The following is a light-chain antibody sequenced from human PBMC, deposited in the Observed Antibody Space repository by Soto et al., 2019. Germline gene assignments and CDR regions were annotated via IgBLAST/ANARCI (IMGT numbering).Light chain of an antibody. J-gene: IGLJ1*01. CDR2: DVS. V-gene: IGLV2-14*01. CDR3: SSYTSSSTRV. Sequence: QSALTQPASVSGSPGQSITISCTGTSSDVGGYNYVSWYQQHPGKPPKLMIYDVSNRPSGVSNRFSGSKSGNTASLTISGLQAADEADYYCSSYTSSSTRVFGTGTKLTVL. CDR1: SSDVGGYNY.